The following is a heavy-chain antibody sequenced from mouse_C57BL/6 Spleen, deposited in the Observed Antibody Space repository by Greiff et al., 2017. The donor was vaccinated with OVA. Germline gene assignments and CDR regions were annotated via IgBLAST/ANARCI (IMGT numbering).Heavy chain of an antibody. Sequence: QVQLQQPGAELVRPGSSVKLSCKASGYTFTSYWMHWVKQRPIQGLEWIGDIDPSDSETHYNQKFKDKATLTVDKSSSTAYMQLSSLTSEDSAVYYCVRWGEYVEWCSYWGEGALCTVS. CDR3: VRWGEYVEWCSY. CDR2: IDPSDSET. V-gene: IGHV1-52*01. J-gene: IGHJ3*01. D-gene: IGHD2-13*01. CDR1: GYTFTSYW.